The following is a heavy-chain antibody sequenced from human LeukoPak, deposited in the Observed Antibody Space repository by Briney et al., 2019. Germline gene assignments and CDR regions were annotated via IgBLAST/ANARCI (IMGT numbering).Heavy chain of an antibody. CDR2: IYNNGKT. CDR3: ARLDYDFWSDRYKWFDP. J-gene: IGHJ5*02. D-gene: IGHD3-3*01. CDR1: GGSISSINYS. Sequence: SETLSLTCTVSGGSISSINYSWGWVRQPPGKGLKWIGNIYNNGKTYYNPSLEGRVTISVDTSKNQFSLRLSSVTAADTAVYYCARLDYDFWSDRYKWFDPWGQGTLVTVSS. V-gene: IGHV4-39*01.